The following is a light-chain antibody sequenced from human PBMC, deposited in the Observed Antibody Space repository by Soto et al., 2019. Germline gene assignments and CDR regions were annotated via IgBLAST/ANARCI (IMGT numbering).Light chain of an antibody. J-gene: IGKJ2*01. Sequence: EIVMTQSPATLSVSPGETAVLSCRASQSIASALAWYQQRPGQPPRVIMYGASVRSTGLPDRFSGSGSGTEFTLTTRSLQSEDFAVYFCQNYKYWPYTFGQGTKVDIK. CDR2: GAS. CDR1: QSIASA. CDR3: QNYKYWPYT. V-gene: IGKV3-15*01.